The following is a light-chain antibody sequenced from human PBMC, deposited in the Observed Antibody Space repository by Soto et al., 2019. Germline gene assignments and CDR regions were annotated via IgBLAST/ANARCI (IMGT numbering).Light chain of an antibody. CDR1: SSDVGDYNY. V-gene: IGLV2-14*03. Sequence: QSALTQPASVSGSPGQSIAISCTGTSSDVGDYNYVSWYRQHPGKAPKLMIFDVSNRPSGVSNRFSGSKSGNTASLTISGLQAEDEAHYYCSSYTSSSTVIFGGGTQLTVL. J-gene: IGLJ2*01. CDR3: SSYTSSSTVI. CDR2: DVS.